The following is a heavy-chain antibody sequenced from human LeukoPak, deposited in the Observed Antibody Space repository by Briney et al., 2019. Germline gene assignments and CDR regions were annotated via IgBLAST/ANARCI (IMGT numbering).Heavy chain of an antibody. CDR3: ARVGVRGVNTDY. CDR1: GYTFTGYY. D-gene: IGHD3-10*01. J-gene: IGHJ4*02. V-gene: IGHV1-2*02. Sequence: ASVKVSCKASGYTFTGYYMHWVRQAPGQGLEWMGWINPNSGGTNYAQKFRGRVTMTRDTSISTAYMELSRLRSDDTAVYYCARVGVRGVNTDYWGQGTLVTVSS. CDR2: INPNSGGT.